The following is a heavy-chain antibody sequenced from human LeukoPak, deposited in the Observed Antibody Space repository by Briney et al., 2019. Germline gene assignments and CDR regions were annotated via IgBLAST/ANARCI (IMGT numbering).Heavy chain of an antibody. CDR1: GFIFSSYA. Sequence: GGSLRLSCVASGFIFSSYAMTWVRQAPGKGLEWVSAIAGSGTGTDYADSVKGRFTIYRDNSKNTLYLQMNSLRVEDTAEYYCAKGLYHYFGSGSYTLDYWGQGTLVTVSS. D-gene: IGHD3-10*01. CDR3: AKGLYHYFGSGSYTLDY. J-gene: IGHJ4*02. V-gene: IGHV3-23*01. CDR2: IAGSGTGT.